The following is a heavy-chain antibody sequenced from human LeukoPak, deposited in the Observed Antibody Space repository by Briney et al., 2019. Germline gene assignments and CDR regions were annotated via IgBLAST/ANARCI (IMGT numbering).Heavy chain of an antibody. CDR1: GFTFSSYG. D-gene: IGHD3-9*01. V-gene: IGHV3-30*02. Sequence: GGSLRLSCAASGFTFSSYGMHWVRQAPGKGLEWVAFIRYDGSNKYYADSVKGRFTISRDNSKNTLYLQMNSLRAEDTAVYYCARDPPRSNYDILTAYYPYDSWGQGTLVTVSS. CDR3: ARDPPRSNYDILTAYYPYDS. CDR2: IRYDGSNK. J-gene: IGHJ4*02.